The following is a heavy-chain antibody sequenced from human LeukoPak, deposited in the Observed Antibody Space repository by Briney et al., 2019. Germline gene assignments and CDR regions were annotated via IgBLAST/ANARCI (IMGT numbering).Heavy chain of an antibody. CDR1: GFTFSRSP. CDR3: VKARYDSSGYYYDD. CDR2: ISNDGGGT. V-gene: IGHV3-64D*09. Sequence: GGSLRLSCSASGFTFSRSPMRWVRQAPGKGLEYVSAISNDGGGTYYADSVKGRFTISRDNSKNTLYLQMSSLRVEDTAVYYCVKARYDSSGYYYDDWGQGTLVTVSS. D-gene: IGHD3-22*01. J-gene: IGHJ4*02.